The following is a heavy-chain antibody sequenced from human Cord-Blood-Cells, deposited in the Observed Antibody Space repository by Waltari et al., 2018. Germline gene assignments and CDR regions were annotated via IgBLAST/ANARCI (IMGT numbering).Heavy chain of an antibody. CDR3: AKVGCGGDCYSGAFDI. CDR1: GFTFSSYG. V-gene: IGHV3-30*18. J-gene: IGHJ3*02. D-gene: IGHD2-21*01. CDR2: ISYDGSNK. Sequence: QVQLVESGGGVVQPGRSLRLSCAASGFTFSSYGMHGVRQAPGKGLEWVAVISYDGSNKYYADSVKGRFTISRDNSKNTLYLQMNSLRAEDTAVYYCAKVGCGGDCYSGAFDIWGQGTMVTVS.